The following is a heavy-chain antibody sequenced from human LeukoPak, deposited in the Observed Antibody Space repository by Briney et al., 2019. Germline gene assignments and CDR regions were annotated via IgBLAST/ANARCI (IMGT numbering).Heavy chain of an antibody. CDR3: ARVLGYCSSTSCQPPDY. CDR1: GGSFSGYY. V-gene: IGHV4-34*01. CDR2: INHSGST. Sequence: PSETLSLTCAVYGGSFSGYYWSWIRQPPGKGLEWIGEINHSGSTNYNPSLKSRVTISVDTSKNQFSLKLSSVTAADTAVYYCARVLGYCSSTSCQPPDYWGQGTLVTVSS. D-gene: IGHD2-2*01. J-gene: IGHJ4*02.